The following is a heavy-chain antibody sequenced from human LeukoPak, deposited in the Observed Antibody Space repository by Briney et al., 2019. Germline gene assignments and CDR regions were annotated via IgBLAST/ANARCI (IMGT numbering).Heavy chain of an antibody. V-gene: IGHV3-15*01. J-gene: IGHJ3*02. CDR2: MKSKTDGGTT. Sequence: PGGPLRLSCAASGFTFSNAWMRGVRQATGKGGEWGGRMKSKTDGGTTDYAAPVKGRFTISRDDSKNTLYLQMNSLKTEDTAVYYCTTAQELEPDAFDIWGQGTMVTVSS. D-gene: IGHD1-1*01. CDR1: GFTFSNAW. CDR3: TTAQELEPDAFDI.